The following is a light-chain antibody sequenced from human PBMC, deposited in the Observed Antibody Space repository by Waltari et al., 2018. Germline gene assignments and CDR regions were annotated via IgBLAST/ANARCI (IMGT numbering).Light chain of an antibody. V-gene: IGKV1-5*03. CDR1: QSISSW. Sequence: DIQMTQPPSTLSASVGDRVTITCRASQSISSWLAWYQQKPGKAPKILIYKASSLESGVPSRFSGSESGTEFTLTISSLQPDDFATYYCLQYSSFWTFGQGTKVEIK. CDR3: LQYSSFWT. J-gene: IGKJ1*01. CDR2: KAS.